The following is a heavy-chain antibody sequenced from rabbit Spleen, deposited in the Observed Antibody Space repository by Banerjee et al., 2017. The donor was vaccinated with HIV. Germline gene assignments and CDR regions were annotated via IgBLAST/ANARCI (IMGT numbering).Heavy chain of an antibody. Sequence: EQLEESGGGLVKPEGFLTLTCKASGVSLNDKDVMCWVRQAPGKGLEWIACINIVTGRSVYARWAKGRFTMSRTSSTTVTLQMTGLTVADTATYFCARDLVDAIGWNFNLWGPGTLVTVS. V-gene: IGHV1S45*01. CDR1: GVSLNDKDV. CDR3: ARDLVDAIGWNFNL. J-gene: IGHJ4*01. D-gene: IGHD6-1*01. CDR2: INIVTGRS.